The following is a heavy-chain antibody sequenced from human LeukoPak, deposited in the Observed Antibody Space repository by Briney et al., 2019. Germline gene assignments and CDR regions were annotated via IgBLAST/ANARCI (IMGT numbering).Heavy chain of an antibody. V-gene: IGHV5-51*01. CDR1: GYRFTAYW. Sequence: GESLKISCKASGYRFTAYWIAWVRQMPGIGLEWMGIIYPGDSDTRYSPSFQGQVTISADKSISTAYLQWSSLKASDTAMYYCARPGEEGTAMGLRAFDIWGQGTMVTVSS. J-gene: IGHJ3*02. D-gene: IGHD5-18*01. CDR2: IYPGDSDT. CDR3: ARPGEEGTAMGLRAFDI.